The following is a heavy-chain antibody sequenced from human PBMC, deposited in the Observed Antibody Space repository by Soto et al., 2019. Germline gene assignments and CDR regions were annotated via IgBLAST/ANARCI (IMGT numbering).Heavy chain of an antibody. D-gene: IGHD6-13*01. CDR3: ARDQGVAGAGITWFDP. J-gene: IGHJ5*02. V-gene: IGHV4-4*07. Sequence: SETLSLTCTVSGASMNSYHWSWIRQPAGKGLEWIGHIHSSGSTNYNPSLKSRVTMSVDTSKNQFSLRLMSLTAADTAVYYCARDQGVAGAGITWFDPWGQGSLVTVSS. CDR1: GASMNSYH. CDR2: IHSSGST.